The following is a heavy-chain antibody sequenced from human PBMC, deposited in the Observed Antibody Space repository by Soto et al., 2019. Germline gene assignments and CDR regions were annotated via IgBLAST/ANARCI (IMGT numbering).Heavy chain of an antibody. V-gene: IGHV3-48*01. CDR3: ARAYSSSSGRDAFDI. D-gene: IGHD6-6*01. Sequence: EVHLAESGGGLVQPGGSLRLSCVVSGLNFTSYSMSWVRQAPGKGLEWVSYISSGSTTIYYAVSVKGRFTISRDTANNSLYLQMNTLRAEDTAVYYCARAYSSSSGRDAFDIWGQGTMVTVSS. CDR2: ISSGSTTI. J-gene: IGHJ3*02. CDR1: GLNFTSYS.